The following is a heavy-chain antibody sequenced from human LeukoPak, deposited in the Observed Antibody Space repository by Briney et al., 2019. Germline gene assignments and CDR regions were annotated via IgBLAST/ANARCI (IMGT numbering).Heavy chain of an antibody. Sequence: GGSLRLSCAASGFTFSCYGMHWVRQAPGKGPEWVAVISYDGSNKYYADSVKGRFTISRDNAKNSLYLQMNSLRAEDTAVYYCARGVGMATLDYWGQGTLVTVSS. V-gene: IGHV3-30*03. CDR3: ARGVGMATLDY. D-gene: IGHD5-24*01. CDR2: ISYDGSNK. CDR1: GFTFSCYG. J-gene: IGHJ4*02.